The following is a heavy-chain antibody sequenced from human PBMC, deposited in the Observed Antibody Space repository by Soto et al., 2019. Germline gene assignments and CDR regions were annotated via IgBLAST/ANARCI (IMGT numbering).Heavy chain of an antibody. J-gene: IGHJ4*02. V-gene: IGHV4-4*07. Sequence: XGTLALTFTVSGGSISSYYWSWIRQPAGKGLEWIGRVYTSGTTNYNPSLKSRVTMSVDTSKNQFSLNLSSVTAADTAVYYCARGPSCGSDCYFAYWGQGTLVTVSS. CDR2: VYTSGTT. CDR1: GGSISSYY. D-gene: IGHD2-21*02. CDR3: ARGPSCGSDCYFAY.